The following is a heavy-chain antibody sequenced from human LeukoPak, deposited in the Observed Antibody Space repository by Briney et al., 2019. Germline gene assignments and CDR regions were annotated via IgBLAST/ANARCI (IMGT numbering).Heavy chain of an antibody. Sequence: SETLSLTCAVYGGSFSGYYWSWIRQPPGKGLEWIGETNHSGSTNYNPSLKSRVTISVDTSKNQFSLKLSSVTAADTAVYYCARRGSHYYMDVWGKGTTVTVSS. CDR3: ARRGSHYYMDV. J-gene: IGHJ6*03. CDR1: GGSFSGYY. V-gene: IGHV4-34*01. CDR2: TNHSGST. D-gene: IGHD1-26*01.